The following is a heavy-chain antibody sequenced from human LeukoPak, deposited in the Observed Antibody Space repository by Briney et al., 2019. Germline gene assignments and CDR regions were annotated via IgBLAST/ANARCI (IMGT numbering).Heavy chain of an antibody. CDR3: ARQRGITMVRGVTPFDY. CDR2: IYYSGST. D-gene: IGHD3-10*01. Sequence: SETLSLTCTVSGGSISSSSYYWGWIRQPPGTGLEWIGSIYYSGSTYYNPSLKSRVTISVDTSKNQFSLKLSSVTAADTAVYYCARQRGITMVRGVTPFDYWGQGTLVTVSS. CDR1: GGSISSSSYY. V-gene: IGHV4-39*01. J-gene: IGHJ4*02.